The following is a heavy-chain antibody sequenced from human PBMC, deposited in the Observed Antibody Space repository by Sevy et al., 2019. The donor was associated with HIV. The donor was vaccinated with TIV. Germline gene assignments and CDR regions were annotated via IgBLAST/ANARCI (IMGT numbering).Heavy chain of an antibody. D-gene: IGHD1-26*01. CDR3: ARDTYSAGGNAFDI. V-gene: IGHV3-33*01. CDR2: IWYDGRNK. Sequence: GGSLRLSCAAPGFTSSSYGMHWVRQAPGKGLEGVAVIWYDGRNKYYAHSVKGRFTISGDNSKNTPYLQMNSLRAEDTAVYYCARDTYSAGGNAFDIWGQGTMVTVSS. CDR1: GFTSSSYG. J-gene: IGHJ3*02.